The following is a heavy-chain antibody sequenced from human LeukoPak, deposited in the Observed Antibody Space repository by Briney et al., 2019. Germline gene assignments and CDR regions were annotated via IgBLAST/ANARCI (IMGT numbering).Heavy chain of an antibody. V-gene: IGHV3-74*01. J-gene: IGHJ1*01. CDR1: GFTFSSYW. CDR2: IKSDGST. Sequence: GGSLSSCRAASGFTFSSYWMHWVRQAPGKGLVWVSRIKSDGSTRYADSVKGRFTISRDNAKNTVSLQMNSLRAEDTGVYYCARAPSEIGGYYPQYFRHWGQRSEVTVSP. CDR3: ARAPSEIGGYYPQYFRH. D-gene: IGHD3-22*01.